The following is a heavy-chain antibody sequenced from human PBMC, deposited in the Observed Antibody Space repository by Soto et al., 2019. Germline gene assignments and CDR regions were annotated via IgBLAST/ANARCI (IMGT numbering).Heavy chain of an antibody. CDR2: ISAYNGNT. Sequence: ASVKVSCKASGYTFTSYGISWVRQAPGQGLEWMGWISAYNGNTNYAQKLQCRVTMTTDTSTSTAYMELRSLRSDGTGVYYCARYYYILTGYFAWSNWFDPWGQGTLVTVSS. J-gene: IGHJ5*02. D-gene: IGHD3-9*01. CDR3: ARYYYILTGYFAWSNWFDP. CDR1: GYTFTSYG. V-gene: IGHV1-18*01.